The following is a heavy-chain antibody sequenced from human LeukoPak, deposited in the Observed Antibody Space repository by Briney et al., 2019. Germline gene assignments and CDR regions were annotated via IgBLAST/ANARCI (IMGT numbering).Heavy chain of an antibody. V-gene: IGHV3-23*01. J-gene: IGHJ4*02. Sequence: PGGSLRLSCAASGFTFSSYAMSWVRQAPGKGLEWVSAISGSGGSTYYADSVKGRFTISRDNSKNTLYLQMNSLRAEDTAVYYCARDNNGYFYFDYWGQGTLVTVSS. CDR2: ISGSGGST. CDR1: GFTFSSYA. D-gene: IGHD3-22*01. CDR3: ARDNNGYFYFDY.